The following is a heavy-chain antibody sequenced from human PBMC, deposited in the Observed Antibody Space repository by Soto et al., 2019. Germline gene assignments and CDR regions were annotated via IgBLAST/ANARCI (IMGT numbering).Heavy chain of an antibody. D-gene: IGHD2-2*01. CDR2: IYYSGST. CDR3: ANQQDYYYYYGMDV. V-gene: IGHV4-39*01. J-gene: IGHJ6*02. CDR1: SGSISSSNW. Sequence: SETLSLTCAVSSGSISSSNWWSWVRQPPGKGLEWIGSIYYSGSTYYNPSLKSRVTISVDTSKNQFSLKLSSVTAADTAVYYCANQQDYYYYYGMDVWGQGTTVTVSS.